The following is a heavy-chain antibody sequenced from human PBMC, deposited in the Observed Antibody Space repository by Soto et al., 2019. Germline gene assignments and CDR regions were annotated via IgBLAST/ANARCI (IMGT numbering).Heavy chain of an antibody. CDR1: GDSLSSTHW. CDR3: ARGFSGYCSGGSCYSFDY. J-gene: IGHJ4*02. CDR2: IFHSGIT. Sequence: SETLSLTCAVSGDSLSSTHWWTWVRQPPGKGLEYIGQIFHSGITNYNPSLESRVTISLDKSKSQFSLELNSVTGADTAIYYCARGFSGYCSGGSCYSFDYWGQGTLVTVSS. D-gene: IGHD2-15*01. V-gene: IGHV4-4*02.